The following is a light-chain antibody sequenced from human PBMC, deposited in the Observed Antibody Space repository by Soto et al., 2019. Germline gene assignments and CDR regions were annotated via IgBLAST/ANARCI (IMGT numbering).Light chain of an antibody. V-gene: IGKV1-9*01. Sequence: DIQMTQSPSSLSASVGDRVTITCRASQGISSYLAWYQQKPGKAPKLLIYAASTLQSGVPSRFSGSGSGTDFTLTISSLEPEDCAIYYCQQRQYWPPITFGQGTRLEIK. CDR2: AAS. J-gene: IGKJ5*01. CDR1: QGISSY. CDR3: QQRQYWPPIT.